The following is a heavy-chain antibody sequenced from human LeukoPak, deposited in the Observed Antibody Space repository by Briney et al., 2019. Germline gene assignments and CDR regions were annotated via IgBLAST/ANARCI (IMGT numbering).Heavy chain of an antibody. J-gene: IGHJ6*04. V-gene: IGHV3-23*01. Sequence: GGSLRLSCAASGFTFSSYAMSWVRQAPGKGLDWVSAVSGSGGTTFYADSVKGRFTISRDNSKNTVYLQMNSLRAEDTAVYYCAVYGSGFFPWGKGTTVTISS. CDR1: GFTFSSYA. D-gene: IGHD3-10*01. CDR3: AVYGSGFFP. CDR2: VSGSGGTT.